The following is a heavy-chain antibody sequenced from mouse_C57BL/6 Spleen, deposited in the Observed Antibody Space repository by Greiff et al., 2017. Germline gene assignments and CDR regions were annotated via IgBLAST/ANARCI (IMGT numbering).Heavy chain of an antibody. CDR3: ASYYAMDY. V-gene: IGHV3-6*01. CDR1: GYSITSGYY. Sequence: DVKLQESGPGLVKPSQSLSLTCSVTGYSITSGYYWNWIRQFPGNKLEWMGYISYDGSNNYNPSLKNRISITRDTSKNQFFLKLNSVTTEDTATYYCASYYAMDYWGQGTSVTVSS. CDR2: ISYDGSN. J-gene: IGHJ4*01.